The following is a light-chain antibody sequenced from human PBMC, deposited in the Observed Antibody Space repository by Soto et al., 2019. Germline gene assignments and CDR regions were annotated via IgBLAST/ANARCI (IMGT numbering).Light chain of an antibody. CDR1: QSVSSNY. Sequence: EIVLTQSPGTLSLSPGERATLSWRASQSVSSNYLAWYQQKPGQAPRLLIYGASSRATGIPDRFSGSGSGTDFTLTISRLEPEDFAVYYCQQYGSSRWTFGQGTKVDIK. V-gene: IGKV3-20*01. J-gene: IGKJ1*01. CDR2: GAS. CDR3: QQYGSSRWT.